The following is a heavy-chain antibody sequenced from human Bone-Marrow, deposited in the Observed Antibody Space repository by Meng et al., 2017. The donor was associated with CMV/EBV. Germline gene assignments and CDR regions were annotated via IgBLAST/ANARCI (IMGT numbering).Heavy chain of an antibody. J-gene: IGHJ6*02. CDR2: IKQDGSEK. V-gene: IGHV3-7*01. CDR3: ARDKRIPRKGYYYYYYGLDV. D-gene: IGHD2-15*01. CDR1: GFTFSSYW. Sequence: GGSLRLSCAASGFTFSSYWMSWVRQAPGKGLEWVANIKQDGSEKYYVDSVKGRFTISRDNAKNSLYLQMNSLRAEDTAVYYCARDKRIPRKGYYYYYYGLDVWGHGTKVTAP.